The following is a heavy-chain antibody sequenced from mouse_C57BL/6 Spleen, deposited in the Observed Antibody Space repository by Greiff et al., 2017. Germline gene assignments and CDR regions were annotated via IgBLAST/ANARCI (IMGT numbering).Heavy chain of an antibody. J-gene: IGHJ1*03. CDR1: GFTFSSYA. CDR3: ARDRRNSNYEGWYFDV. Sequence: EVKLMESGGGLVKPGGSLKLSCAASGFTFSSYAMSWVRQTPEKRLEWVATISDGGSYTYYPDNVKGRFTISRDNAKNNLYLQMSHLKSEDTAMYYCARDRRNSNYEGWYFDVWGTGTTVTVSS. CDR2: ISDGGSYT. V-gene: IGHV5-4*01. D-gene: IGHD2-5*01.